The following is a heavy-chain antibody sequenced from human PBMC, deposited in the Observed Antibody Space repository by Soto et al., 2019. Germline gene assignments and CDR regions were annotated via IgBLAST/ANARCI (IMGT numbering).Heavy chain of an antibody. J-gene: IGHJ2*01. V-gene: IGHV1-58*02. CDR1: GFTFTSSA. CDR3: AAINHGSGSYYKDWYFDL. Sequence: QMQLVQSGTEVKKPGTSVKVSCKASGFTFTSSAMQWVRQARGQRLEWIGWIVVGSGNTNYAQKFQERVTITRDMSTSTAYMELSSLRSEDTAVYYCAAINHGSGSYYKDWYFDLWGRGTLVTVSS. CDR2: IVVGSGNT. D-gene: IGHD3-10*01.